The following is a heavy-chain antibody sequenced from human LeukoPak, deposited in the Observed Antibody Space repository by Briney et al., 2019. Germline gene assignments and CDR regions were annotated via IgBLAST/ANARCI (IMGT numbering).Heavy chain of an antibody. CDR2: INHSGST. D-gene: IGHD6-13*01. Sequence: PSETLSLTCAVYGGSFSGYYWSWIRQPPGKGLEWIGEINHSGSTNYNPSLKSRVTISVDTSKNQFSLKLSSVTAADTAVYYCARSDRVPTGYSSSWYKKNAFDIWGQGTMVTVSS. CDR1: GGSFSGYY. V-gene: IGHV4-34*01. CDR3: ARSDRVPTGYSSSWYKKNAFDI. J-gene: IGHJ3*02.